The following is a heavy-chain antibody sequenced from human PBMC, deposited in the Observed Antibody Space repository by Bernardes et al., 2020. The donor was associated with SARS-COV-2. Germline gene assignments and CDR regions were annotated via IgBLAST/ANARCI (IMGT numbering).Heavy chain of an antibody. CDR2: INQDGSAT. D-gene: IGHD3-16*01. V-gene: IGHV3-7*03. CDR3: ARLSVSYDDY. J-gene: IGHJ4*02. Sequence: GRSLRLSCAASGFMFSTYWMTWVRQAPGKGLEWVAHINQDGSATYSVDSVQGRFTISRDNAKNLLYLQMDSLRAEDTAVYYCARLSVSYDDYWGQGTLVTVSS. CDR1: GFMFSTYW.